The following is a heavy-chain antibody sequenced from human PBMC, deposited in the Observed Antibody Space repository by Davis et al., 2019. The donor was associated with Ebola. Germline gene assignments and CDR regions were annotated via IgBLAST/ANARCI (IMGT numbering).Heavy chain of an antibody. D-gene: IGHD2-2*01. Sequence: ESLKISCAASGFTISSYAMSWVRQAPGKGTEWVPGISGSGGSTYYADYVKGRFTISRDNSKNTLYLQMNSLRAEDTAVYYCAKGSIVVVPEEYFQHWGQGTLVTVSS. CDR1: GFTISSYA. V-gene: IGHV3-23*01. CDR3: AKGSIVVVPEEYFQH. J-gene: IGHJ1*01. CDR2: ISGSGGST.